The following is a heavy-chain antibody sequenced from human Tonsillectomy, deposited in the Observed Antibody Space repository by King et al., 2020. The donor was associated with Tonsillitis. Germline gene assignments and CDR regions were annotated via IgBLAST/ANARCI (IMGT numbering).Heavy chain of an antibody. CDR2: ISSSGSAI. Sequence: VQLVESGGGLVKPGGSLRLSCAVSGFTFSDFYMSWIRQAPGKGLEWISFISSSGSAIHYADSVKGRFTVSRDDAKNSLYLQMNSVRAEDTAVYYCARGDGSNLIFDYWGQGTLVTVSS. CDR3: ARGDGSNLIFDY. J-gene: IGHJ4*02. D-gene: IGHD5-24*01. V-gene: IGHV3-11*01. CDR1: GFTFSDFY.